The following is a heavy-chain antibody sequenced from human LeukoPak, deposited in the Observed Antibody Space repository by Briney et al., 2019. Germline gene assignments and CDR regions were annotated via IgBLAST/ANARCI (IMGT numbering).Heavy chain of an antibody. D-gene: IGHD5-24*01. CDR3: AQEMATIPRLFDF. CDR2: ISGGSDTI. Sequence: PGGSLRLSCAASGFTLSSHSMNWVRQAPGKGLEWLSYISGGSDTIYYADSVKGRFSISRDNSKNTVDLQMNSLRAEDTAVYYCAQEMATIPRLFDFWGQGTLVTVSS. CDR1: GFTLSSHS. J-gene: IGHJ4*02. V-gene: IGHV3-48*01.